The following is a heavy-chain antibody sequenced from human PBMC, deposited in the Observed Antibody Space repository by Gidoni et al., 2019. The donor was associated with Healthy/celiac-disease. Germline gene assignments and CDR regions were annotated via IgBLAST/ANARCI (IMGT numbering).Heavy chain of an antibody. CDR2: ISYDGSNK. CDR3: ARARGLRQWLALDY. Sequence: GFTFSSYGMHWVRQAPGKGLEWVAVISYDGSNKYYADSVKGRFTISRDNSKNTLYLQMNSLRAEDTAVYYCARARGLRQWLALDYWGQGTLVTVSS. CDR1: GFTFSSYG. V-gene: IGHV3-30*03. D-gene: IGHD6-19*01. J-gene: IGHJ4*02.